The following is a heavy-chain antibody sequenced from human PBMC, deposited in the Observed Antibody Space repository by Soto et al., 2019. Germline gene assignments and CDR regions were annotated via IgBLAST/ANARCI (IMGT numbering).Heavy chain of an antibody. Sequence: GGSLRLSCAASRFTFSTYEMNWVRQAPGKGLEWVSYISTSGSTVYYADSVKGRFTISRDNTRNSLYLQMNSLRDEDTALYYCVRYCSTTLCNGVVMRTFDYWGQGTLVTDAS. V-gene: IGHV3-48*03. CDR3: VRYCSTTLCNGVVMRTFDY. CDR2: ISTSGSTV. J-gene: IGHJ4*02. D-gene: IGHD2-2*01. CDR1: RFTFSTYE.